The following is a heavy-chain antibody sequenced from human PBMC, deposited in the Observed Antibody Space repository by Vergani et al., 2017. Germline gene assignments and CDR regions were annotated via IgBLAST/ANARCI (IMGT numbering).Heavy chain of an antibody. J-gene: IGHJ4*02. Sequence: QVKLQESGPGLLKPSQTLSLTCTVSGESIRSGSHYWSWIRQPAGKGPELIGHIHTGGSTDLNPSFNSRVSISVDTSKRQFSLKLNSVTAAYTAVYFCARSRPYCTSGSCPAIWGQGTLVTVSS. D-gene: IGHD2-15*01. CDR1: GESIRSGSHY. V-gene: IGHV4-61*02. CDR3: ARSRPYCTSGSCPAI. CDR2: IHTGGST.